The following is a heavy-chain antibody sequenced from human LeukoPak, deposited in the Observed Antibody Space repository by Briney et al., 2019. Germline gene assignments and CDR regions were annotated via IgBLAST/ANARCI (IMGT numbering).Heavy chain of an antibody. Sequence: AGSLTLSCPAPRFILSNYGMNWVRQAPRKRLEWAAATSASGSATSYADSVKGRFTISRDNSKNTRYLQMNSLRAEDTALYYCASGRGGRGGINYFDYWGQGTLVTVSS. CDR1: RFILSNYG. V-gene: IGHV3-23*01. CDR2: TSASGSAT. D-gene: IGHD2-15*01. CDR3: ASGRGGRGGINYFDY. J-gene: IGHJ4*02.